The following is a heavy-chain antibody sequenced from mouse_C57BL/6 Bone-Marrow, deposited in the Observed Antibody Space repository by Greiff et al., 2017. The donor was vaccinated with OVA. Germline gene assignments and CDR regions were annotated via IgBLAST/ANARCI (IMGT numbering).Heavy chain of an antibody. V-gene: IGHV14-3*01. CDR1: GFNIKNTY. CDR2: IDPANGNT. D-gene: IGHD1-1*01. J-gene: IGHJ1*03. Sequence: VQLKQSVAELVRPGASVKLSCTASGFNIKNTYMHWVKQRPEQGLEWIGRIDPANGNTKYAPKFQGKATITADTSSNTAYLQLSSLTSEDTAIYYCARNYYGSSSHWYFDVWGTGTTVTVSS. CDR3: ARNYYGSSSHWYFDV.